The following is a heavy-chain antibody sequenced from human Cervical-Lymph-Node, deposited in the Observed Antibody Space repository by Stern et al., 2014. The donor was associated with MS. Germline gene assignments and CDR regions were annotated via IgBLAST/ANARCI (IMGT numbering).Heavy chain of an antibody. V-gene: IGHV4-4*02. CDR1: GDSISGGNW. CDR3: ARVRSVAAREFDL. CDR2: IYHSGTT. J-gene: IGHJ5*02. D-gene: IGHD2-15*01. Sequence: QVQLQESGPGVVKPSGTLSLTCTVSGDSISGGNWWSWVRQPPGKVLEWIGEIYHSGTTNSNPSLKSRVTISIDNPKTQFSLRLRSVTAADTAVYYCARVRSVAAREFDLWGQGTLVTVSS.